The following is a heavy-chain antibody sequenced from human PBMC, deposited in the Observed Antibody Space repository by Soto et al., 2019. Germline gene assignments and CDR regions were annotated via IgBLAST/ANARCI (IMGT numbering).Heavy chain of an antibody. Sequence: GESLKISCKGSGYSFTSYWIGWVRQMPGKGLEWMGIIYPGDSDTRYSPSFQGQVTISADKSISTAYLQWSSLKASGTAMYYCARHTGEFAITIFGVVTTDAFDIWGQGTMVTVSS. D-gene: IGHD3-3*01. CDR1: GYSFTSYW. CDR2: IYPGDSDT. CDR3: ARHTGEFAITIFGVVTTDAFDI. J-gene: IGHJ3*02. V-gene: IGHV5-51*01.